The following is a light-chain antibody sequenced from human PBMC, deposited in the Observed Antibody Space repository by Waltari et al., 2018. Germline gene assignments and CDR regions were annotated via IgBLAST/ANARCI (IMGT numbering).Light chain of an antibody. CDR3: QQYYSFPVT. CDR1: QGISSY. V-gene: IGKV1-8*01. CDR2: AAS. J-gene: IGKJ4*01. Sequence: AIRITQSPSSLSASTGDRVTITCRARQGISSYLAWYQQKPGKAPKLLIYAASTLQSGVPARFSGSGSGTDFTLTISCLQSEDFATYYCQQYYSFPVTFGGGTTVEIK.